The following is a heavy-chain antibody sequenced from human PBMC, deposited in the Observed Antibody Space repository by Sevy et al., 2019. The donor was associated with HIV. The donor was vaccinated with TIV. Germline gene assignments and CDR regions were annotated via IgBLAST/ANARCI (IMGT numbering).Heavy chain of an antibody. CDR2: IYYSGST. D-gene: IGHD3-10*01. Sequence: SETLSLTCTVSGGSISSYYWSWIRQPPGKGLEWIGYIYYSGSTNYNPSLKSRVTISVDTSKNQFSLKLSSVTAADTAVYYCAKSVITMVRGAPWYNWFDPWGQGTLVTVSS. J-gene: IGHJ5*02. CDR1: GGSISSYY. V-gene: IGHV4-59*13. CDR3: AKSVITMVRGAPWYNWFDP.